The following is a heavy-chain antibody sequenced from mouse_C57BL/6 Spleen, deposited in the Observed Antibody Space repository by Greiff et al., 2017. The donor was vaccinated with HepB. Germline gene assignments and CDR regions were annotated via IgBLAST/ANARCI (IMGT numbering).Heavy chain of an antibody. Sequence: QVQLQQPGAELVRPGSSVKLSCKASGYTFTSYWMHWVKQRPIQGLEWIGNIDPSDSETHYNQKFKDKATLTVDKSSSTAYMQLSSLTSEDSAVYYCARVGYLPVCFDYWGQGTTLTVSS. D-gene: IGHD2-2*01. CDR1: GYTFTSYW. J-gene: IGHJ2*01. V-gene: IGHV1-52*01. CDR3: ARVGYLPVCFDY. CDR2: IDPSDSET.